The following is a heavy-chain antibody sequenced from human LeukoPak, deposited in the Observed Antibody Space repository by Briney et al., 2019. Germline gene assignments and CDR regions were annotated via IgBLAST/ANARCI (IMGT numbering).Heavy chain of an antibody. CDR1: GYSFTSYW. D-gene: IGHD2-21*02. J-gene: IGHJ1*01. V-gene: IGHV5-51*01. CDR2: ISPGDSAT. Sequence: GESLQISCQGSGYSSGYSFTSYWIAWVRQMPGTGLEWMGIISPGDSATRYSPSFQGQVTISADKSISTAYPQWSSLKASDTAMYYCARMVEAYCGGDCWWGKDAEYFQHWGQGTLVTVSS. CDR3: ARMVEAYCGGDCWWGKDAEYFQH.